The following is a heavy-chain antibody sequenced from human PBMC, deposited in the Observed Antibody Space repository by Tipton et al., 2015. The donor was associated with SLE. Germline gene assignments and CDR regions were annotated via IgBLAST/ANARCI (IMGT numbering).Heavy chain of an antibody. CDR3: ASSLGSSYWFDY. CDR1: GGSFSGYY. J-gene: IGHJ4*02. Sequence: LRLSCAVYGGSFSGYYWSWIRQPPGKGLEWIGEINHSGSTNYNPSLKSRVTISVDTSKNQFSLKLSSVTAADTAVYYCASSLGSSYWFDYWGQGTLATVSS. CDR2: INHSGST. D-gene: IGHD2-15*01. V-gene: IGHV4-34*01.